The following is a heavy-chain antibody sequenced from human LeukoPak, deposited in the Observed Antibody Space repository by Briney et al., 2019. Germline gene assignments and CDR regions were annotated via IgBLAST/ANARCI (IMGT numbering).Heavy chain of an antibody. Sequence: RSLRLSCAASGFTFSSYAMHWVRQAPGKGLEWVAVISYDGSNKYYADSVKGRFTISRDNSKNTLYLQMNSLRAEDTAVYYCASLRYCSSTSCYKGSDYWGQGTLVTVSS. CDR1: GFTFSSYA. V-gene: IGHV3-30-3*01. D-gene: IGHD2-2*02. CDR3: ASLRYCSSTSCYKGSDY. J-gene: IGHJ4*02. CDR2: ISYDGSNK.